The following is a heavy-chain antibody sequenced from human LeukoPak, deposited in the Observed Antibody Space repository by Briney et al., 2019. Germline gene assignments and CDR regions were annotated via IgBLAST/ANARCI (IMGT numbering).Heavy chain of an antibody. CDR3: VRSGYNCGY. V-gene: IGHV3-30*04. Sequence: GGSLRLSCAASGFTFSSYAMHWVRQAPGKGLEWVAVISYDGSNIYYADSVRGRFTISRDNSKNTLYLQVNSLRAEDTAVYYCVRSGYNCGYWGQGTLVTVSS. D-gene: IGHD5-12*01. CDR1: GFTFSSYA. CDR2: ISYDGSNI. J-gene: IGHJ4*02.